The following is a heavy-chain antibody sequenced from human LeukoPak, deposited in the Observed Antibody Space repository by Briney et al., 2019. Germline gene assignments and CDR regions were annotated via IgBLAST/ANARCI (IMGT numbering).Heavy chain of an antibody. V-gene: IGHV4-34*01. J-gene: IGHJ6*03. CDR2: ISHSGSS. Sequence: PSETLSLTCAVYGGPFRGFFWSWIRQAPGKGLEWIGEISHSGSSNYNPSLKSRITISVDTSKNQFSLKLSSVTAADTAVYYCARNVAAAGTGIHYYYYYMDVWGKGTTVTVSS. CDR1: GGPFRGFF. CDR3: ARNVAAAGTGIHYYYYYMDV. D-gene: IGHD6-13*01.